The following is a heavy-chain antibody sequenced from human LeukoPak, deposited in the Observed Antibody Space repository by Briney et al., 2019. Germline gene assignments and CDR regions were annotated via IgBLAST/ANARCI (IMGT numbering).Heavy chain of an antibody. Sequence: GGSLRLSCVASGFTFSISSMSWVRQAPGKGLEWVAFIRYDGSNKYYADSVKGRFTISRDNSKNTLYLQMNSLRAEDTAVYYCAKGRAIFGVASPFDPWGQGTLVTVSS. V-gene: IGHV3-30*02. D-gene: IGHD3-3*01. J-gene: IGHJ5*02. CDR2: IRYDGSNK. CDR1: GFTFSISS. CDR3: AKGRAIFGVASPFDP.